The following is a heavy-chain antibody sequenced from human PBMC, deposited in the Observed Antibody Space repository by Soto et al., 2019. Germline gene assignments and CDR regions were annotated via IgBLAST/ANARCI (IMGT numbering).Heavy chain of an antibody. V-gene: IGHV3-23*01. J-gene: IGHJ3*02. D-gene: IGHD2-8*02. CDR2: ILVGGST. CDR1: GFICSSYY. CDR3: AKATATGGGAFDI. Sequence: LRLSCAASGFICSSYYMSWVRQAPGKGLEWVSTILVGGSTHYEDSVKGRFTISRDRSKNTLYLQMNSLTAGDTAVYYCAKATATGGGAFDICGQGTMVTVSS.